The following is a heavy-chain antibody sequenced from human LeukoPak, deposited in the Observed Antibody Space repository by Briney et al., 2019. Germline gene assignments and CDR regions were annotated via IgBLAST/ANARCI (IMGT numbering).Heavy chain of an antibody. D-gene: IGHD3-22*01. CDR2: INPNSGGT. CDR1: GYTFTGYY. V-gene: IGHV1-2*02. J-gene: IGHJ3*02. Sequence: ASVKVSCKASGYTFTGYYMHWVRQAPGQGLEWMGWINPNSGGTNYAQKFQGRVTMTRDTSISTAYMELSRLRSDDTAVYYCATRSYYDSTGLSDFDIWGQGTMVTVSS. CDR3: ATRSYYDSTGLSDFDI.